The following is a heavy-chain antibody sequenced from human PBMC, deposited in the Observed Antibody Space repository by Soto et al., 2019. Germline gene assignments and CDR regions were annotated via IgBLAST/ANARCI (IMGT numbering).Heavy chain of an antibody. V-gene: IGHV6-1*01. J-gene: IGHJ4*02. D-gene: IGHD3-3*01. CDR1: GDSVSSNSAA. CDR3: VRSESGDLDY. CDR2: TYYRSKWFN. Sequence: SQTLSLTCAISGDSVSSNSAAWNWIRQSPSRGLEFLGRTYYRSKWFNDYAVSVKSRVIINPDTSKNQFSLQLNSVTPEDTAVYYCVRSESGDLDYLGRGTLVAVSS.